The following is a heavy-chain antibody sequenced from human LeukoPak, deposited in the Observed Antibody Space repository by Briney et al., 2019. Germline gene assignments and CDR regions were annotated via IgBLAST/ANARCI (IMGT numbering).Heavy chain of an antibody. Sequence: PGGSLRLSCAASGFTFSSYAMSWVRQAPGKGLEWVSSISSSSSYIYYADSVKGRFTISRDNAKNSLYLQMNSLRAEDTAVYYCARDAPMRGPAATYFDYWGQGTLVTVSS. J-gene: IGHJ4*02. CDR3: ARDAPMRGPAATYFDY. D-gene: IGHD2-2*01. CDR1: GFTFSSYA. V-gene: IGHV3-21*01. CDR2: ISSSSSYI.